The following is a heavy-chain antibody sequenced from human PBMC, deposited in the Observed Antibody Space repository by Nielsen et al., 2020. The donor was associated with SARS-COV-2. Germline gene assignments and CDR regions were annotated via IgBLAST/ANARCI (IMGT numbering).Heavy chain of an antibody. J-gene: IGHJ4*02. Sequence: GGSLRLSCAASGFTFSSYAMHWVRQAPGKGLEWVAVISYDGSNKYYADSVKGRFTISRDNSKNTLYLQMNSLRVEDTAVYYCVKDPQVHSGYDSIDYWGQGTPVTVSS. V-gene: IGHV3-30-3*01. CDR3: VKDPQVHSGYDSIDY. D-gene: IGHD5-12*01. CDR1: GFTFSSYA. CDR2: ISYDGSNK.